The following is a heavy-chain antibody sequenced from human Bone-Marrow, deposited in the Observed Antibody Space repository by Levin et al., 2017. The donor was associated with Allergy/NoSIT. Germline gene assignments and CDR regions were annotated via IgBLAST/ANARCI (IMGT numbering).Heavy chain of an antibody. CDR1: GSSISSGYY. D-gene: IGHD3-16*01. CDR2: IYHSGRT. Sequence: SETLSLTCAVSGSSISSGYYWGWIRQPPGKGLEWIGLIYHSGRTYYNPSLMGRVTISVDTSKNQFSLKLSSATAADTAVYYCARQDSYDHPGYHRMDVWGQGTTVTVSS. CDR3: ARQDSYDHPGYHRMDV. V-gene: IGHV4-38-2*01. J-gene: IGHJ6*02.